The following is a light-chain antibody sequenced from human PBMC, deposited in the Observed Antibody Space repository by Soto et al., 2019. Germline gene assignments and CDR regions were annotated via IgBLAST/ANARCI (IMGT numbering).Light chain of an antibody. V-gene: IGKV3-15*01. CDR2: GAS. Sequence: EIVMTQSPATLSVSPGERATLSCRASQSVSSNLAWYQQKPGQAPRLLIYGASTRATDIPARFSGSGSETDFTLTISSLQSEDFAVFYCQQYNNWPSTFGQGTKVDIK. CDR1: QSVSSN. J-gene: IGKJ1*01. CDR3: QQYNNWPST.